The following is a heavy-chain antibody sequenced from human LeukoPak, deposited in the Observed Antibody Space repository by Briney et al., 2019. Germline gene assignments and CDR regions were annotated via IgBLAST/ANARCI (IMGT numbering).Heavy chain of an antibody. V-gene: IGHV3-30*03. J-gene: IGHJ4*02. Sequence: GTSLRLSCAASGFTFTSYGMHWVRQAPGKGLEWVALITYDGYYKYYSDSVKGRFTISSDTSKNTMYLQMNSLRAEDTAVYYCARDLSPVVRASPMGYWGQGTLVT. CDR3: ARDLSPVVRASPMGY. CDR1: GFTFTSYG. D-gene: IGHD3-10*01. CDR2: ITYDGYYK.